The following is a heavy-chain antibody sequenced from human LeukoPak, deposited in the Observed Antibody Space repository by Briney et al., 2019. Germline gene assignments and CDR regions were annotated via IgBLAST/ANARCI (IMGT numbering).Heavy chain of an antibody. CDR1: GGSFSGYY. Sequence: SETLSLTCAVYGGSFSGYYWSWIRQPPGKGLEWIGYIYYSGSTNYNPSLKSRVTISVDTSKNQFSLKLSSVTAADTAVYYCARIPSKDAFDIWGQGTMVTVSS. CDR3: ARIPSKDAFDI. V-gene: IGHV4-59*01. J-gene: IGHJ3*02. CDR2: IYYSGST.